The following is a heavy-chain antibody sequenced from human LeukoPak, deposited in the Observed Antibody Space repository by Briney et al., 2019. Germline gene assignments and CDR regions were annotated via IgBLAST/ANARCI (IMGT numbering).Heavy chain of an antibody. CDR1: GYTFTSYY. CDR3: AREGITGTTYFDY. J-gene: IGHJ4*02. D-gene: IGHD1-7*01. CDR2: INPSGGST. Sequence: ASVTVSCKASGYTFTSYYMHWVRQPPGQGLEWMGIINPSGGSTSYAQKFQGRVTMTRDTSTSTVYMELSSLRSEDTAVYYCAREGITGTTYFDYWGQGTLVTVSS. V-gene: IGHV1-46*01.